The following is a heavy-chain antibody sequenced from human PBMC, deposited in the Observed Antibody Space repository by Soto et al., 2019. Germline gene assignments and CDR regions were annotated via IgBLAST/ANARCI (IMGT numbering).Heavy chain of an antibody. Sequence: EVHVVESGGGLVKPGRSLRLSCAASGFSLDDYDMHWVRQAQGKGLEWVSGISWASGRIGYADSLKGRFTISRDNVQNSRNLQLNSLRDEDTALDYCAKGFRSGYDYRALDMWGKGTMVTVS. CDR1: GFSLDDYD. D-gene: IGHD5-12*01. CDR2: ISWASGRI. V-gene: IGHV3-9*01. J-gene: IGHJ3*02. CDR3: AKGFRSGYDYRALDM.